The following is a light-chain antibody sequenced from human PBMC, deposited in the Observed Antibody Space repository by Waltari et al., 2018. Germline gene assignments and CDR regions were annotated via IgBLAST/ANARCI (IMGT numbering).Light chain of an antibody. V-gene: IGKV3-20*01. CDR3: QQYGSSPQT. J-gene: IGKJ1*01. CDR2: GTS. Sequence: EIVLTQSPGTLSLSPGERATLSCRASQRVSSTYLAWYQQKPGQAPRLLVYGTSSSATGIPDRFSGSVSGTDFTLTISSLEPEDFAVYYCQQYGSSPQTFGQGTKVEIK. CDR1: QRVSSTY.